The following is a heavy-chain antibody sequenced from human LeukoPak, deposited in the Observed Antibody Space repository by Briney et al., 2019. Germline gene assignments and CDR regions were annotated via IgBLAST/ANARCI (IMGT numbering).Heavy chain of an antibody. Sequence: GGSLRLSCAASGFTSSSYAMSWVRQAPGKGLEWVSAISGSGGSTYYADSVKGRFTISRDNSKNTLYLQMNSLRAEDTAVYYCAKGEYYDSSGQPLDYWGQGTLVTVSS. CDR2: ISGSGGST. D-gene: IGHD3-22*01. J-gene: IGHJ4*02. V-gene: IGHV3-23*01. CDR3: AKGEYYDSSGQPLDY. CDR1: GFTSSSYA.